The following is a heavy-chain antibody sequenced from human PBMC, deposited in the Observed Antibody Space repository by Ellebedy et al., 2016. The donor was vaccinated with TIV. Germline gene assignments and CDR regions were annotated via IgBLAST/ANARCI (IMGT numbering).Heavy chain of an antibody. CDR3: ARDAGWLQSTYYFDY. CDR1: GYTFNIYA. D-gene: IGHD5-24*01. J-gene: IGHJ4*02. V-gene: IGHV1-3*02. Sequence: AASVKVSCKASGYTFNIYAMHWVRQAPGQRLEWMGWSNAGNGNTKYSQEFQGRVTMTTDTSTSTAYMELRSLRSDDTAVYYCARDAGWLQSTYYFDYWGQGTLVTVSS. CDR2: SNAGNGNT.